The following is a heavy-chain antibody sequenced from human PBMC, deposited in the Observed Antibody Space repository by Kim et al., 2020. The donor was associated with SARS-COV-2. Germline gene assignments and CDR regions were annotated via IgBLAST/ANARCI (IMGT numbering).Heavy chain of an antibody. CDR1: GGSFSGYY. D-gene: IGHD2-15*01. CDR3: ARGHGYGGKAHYYYYGMDV. J-gene: IGHJ6*02. CDR2: INHSGST. V-gene: IGHV4-34*01. Sequence: SETLSLTCAVYGGSFSGYYWSWIRQPPGKGLEWIGEINHSGSTNYNPSLKSRVTISVDTSKNQFSLKLSSVTAADTAVYYCARGHGYGGKAHYYYYGMDVWGQGTTVTVSS.